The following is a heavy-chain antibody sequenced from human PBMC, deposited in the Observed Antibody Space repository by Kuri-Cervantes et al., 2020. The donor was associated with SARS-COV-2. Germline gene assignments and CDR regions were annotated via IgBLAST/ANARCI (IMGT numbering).Heavy chain of an antibody. Sequence: GGSLRLSCAASGFTFSSYSMNWVRQAPGKGLEWVSSISSSSSYIYYADTVKGRFTISRDNAKNSLYLQMNSLRAEDTAVYYCARDGAARRLYMDVWGKGTTVTVSS. D-gene: IGHD6-6*01. CDR3: ARDGAARRLYMDV. J-gene: IGHJ6*03. V-gene: IGHV3-21*01. CDR1: GFTFSSYS. CDR2: ISSSSSYI.